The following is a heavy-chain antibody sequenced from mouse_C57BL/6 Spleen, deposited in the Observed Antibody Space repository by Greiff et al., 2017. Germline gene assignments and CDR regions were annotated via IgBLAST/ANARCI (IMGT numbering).Heavy chain of an antibody. CDR1: GYTFTSYW. D-gene: IGHD2-5*01. Sequence: QVQLQQPGAELVRPGTSVKLSCKASGYTFTSYWMPWVKQRPGPGLEWIGVIDPSDSYTNYNQKFKGKATLTVDTSSSTAYMQLSSLTSEDSAVYYCARAYYSNYGKMDYAMDYWGQGTSVTVSS. J-gene: IGHJ4*01. V-gene: IGHV1-59*01. CDR3: ARAYYSNYGKMDYAMDY. CDR2: IDPSDSYT.